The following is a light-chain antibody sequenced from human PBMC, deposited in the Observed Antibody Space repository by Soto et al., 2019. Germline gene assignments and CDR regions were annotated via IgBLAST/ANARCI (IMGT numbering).Light chain of an antibody. J-gene: IGKJ5*01. V-gene: IGKV1-39*01. CDR2: AAS. CDR3: QQSYSTPPT. CDR1: RSVLYSSNNKNY. Sequence: DIVMTQSPDSLAVSLGERATINFKSSRSVLYSSNNKNYLNWYQQKPGKAPKLLIYAASSLQSGVPSRFSGSGSGTDFTLTISSLQPEDFATYYCQQSYSTPPTFGQGTRLEIK.